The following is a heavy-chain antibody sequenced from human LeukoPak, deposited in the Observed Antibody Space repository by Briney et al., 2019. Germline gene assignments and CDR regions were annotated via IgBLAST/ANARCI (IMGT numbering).Heavy chain of an antibody. V-gene: IGHV1-18*01. Sequence: ASVKVSCKASGYTFTSYGITWVRQVPGQGLEWMGWINVYNGHKNYAQKLQGRVTMTTDTSTSTAYMELRSLRSDDTAVYYCARVLKGVYYFYMDVWGKGTTVTVSS. CDR1: GYTFTSYG. J-gene: IGHJ6*03. D-gene: IGHD3-16*01. CDR2: INVYNGHK. CDR3: ARVLKGVYYFYMDV.